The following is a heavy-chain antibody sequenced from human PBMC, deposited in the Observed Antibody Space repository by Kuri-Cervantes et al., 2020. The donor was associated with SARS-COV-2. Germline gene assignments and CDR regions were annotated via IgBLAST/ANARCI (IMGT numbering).Heavy chain of an antibody. Sequence: SVKVSCKASGVTFSNYAFSWVRQAPGQGLEWMGGIIPIFGTASYAQKFQGRVTMTRDTSTSTVYMELSSLRSEDTAVYYCARDFWSGYYPYYYMDVWGKGTTVTVSS. V-gene: IGHV1-69*05. J-gene: IGHJ6*03. CDR3: ARDFWSGYYPYYYMDV. CDR2: IIPIFGTA. D-gene: IGHD3-3*01. CDR1: GVTFSNYA.